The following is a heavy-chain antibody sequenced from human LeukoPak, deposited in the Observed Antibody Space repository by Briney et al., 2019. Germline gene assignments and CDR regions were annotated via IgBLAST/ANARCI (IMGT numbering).Heavy chain of an antibody. V-gene: IGHV4-39*01. J-gene: IGHJ5*02. CDR3: ARPGIAAASWSDP. CDR1: GGSISSSSYY. D-gene: IGHD6-13*01. CDR2: IYYSGST. Sequence: SETLSLTCTVSGGSISSSSYYWGWIRQPPGKGLEWIGSIYYSGSTYYNPSLKSRVTISVDTSKNQFSLKLSSVTAADTAVYYCARPGIAAASWSDPWGQGTLVTVSS.